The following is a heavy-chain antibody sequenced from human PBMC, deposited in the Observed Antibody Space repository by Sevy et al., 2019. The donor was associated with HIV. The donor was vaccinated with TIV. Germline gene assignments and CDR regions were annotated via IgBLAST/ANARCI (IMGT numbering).Heavy chain of an antibody. V-gene: IGHV3-33*06. CDR2: IWYDGSNK. Sequence: GGSLRLSCAASGFTFSSYGMHWVRQAPGKGLEWVAVIWYDGSNKYYADSVKGRFTISRDNSKNTLYLQMNSLKAEDTAGYYCAKVGTRSGWYSYYYYYMDVWGKGTTVTVSS. CDR3: AKVGTRSGWYSYYYYYMDV. CDR1: GFTFSSYG. J-gene: IGHJ6*03. D-gene: IGHD6-19*01.